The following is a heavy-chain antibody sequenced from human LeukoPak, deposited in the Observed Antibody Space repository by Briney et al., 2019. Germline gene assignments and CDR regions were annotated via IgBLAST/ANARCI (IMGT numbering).Heavy chain of an antibody. CDR3: ASCSPGPYYYYGMDV. D-gene: IGHD2-15*01. Sequence: SVKVSCKASGGTFSSYAISWVRQAPGQGLAWMGGIIPIFGTANYAQKFQGRVTITADKSTSTAYMELSSLRSEDTAVYYCASCSPGPYYYYGMDVWGKGTTVTVSS. CDR2: IIPIFGTA. CDR1: GGTFSSYA. J-gene: IGHJ6*04. V-gene: IGHV1-69*06.